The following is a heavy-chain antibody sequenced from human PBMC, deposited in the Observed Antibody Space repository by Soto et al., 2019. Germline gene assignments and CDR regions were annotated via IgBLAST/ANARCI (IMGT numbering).Heavy chain of an antibody. V-gene: IGHV1-69*13. CDR3: ASEKVQRFDP. Sequence: SVKVSCKXSGGTFSSYAISWVRQAPGQGLEWMGGIIPIFGTANYAQKFQGRVTITADESTSTAYMELSSLRSEDTAVYYCASEKVQRFDPWGQGTLVTVSS. D-gene: IGHD3-10*01. CDR2: IIPIFGTA. J-gene: IGHJ5*02. CDR1: GGTFSSYA.